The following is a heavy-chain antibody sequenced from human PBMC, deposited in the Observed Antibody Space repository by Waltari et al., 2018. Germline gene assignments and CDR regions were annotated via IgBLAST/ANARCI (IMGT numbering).Heavy chain of an antibody. J-gene: IGHJ2*01. CDR3: ARSLPRIAAAGIRYFDL. Sequence: QVQLVQSGAEVKKPGASVKVSCKASGYTFTGYYMHWVRQAPGQGLEWMGWINTNSGGTNYAQKFQGWVTMTRDTSSSTAYMERSRLRSDDTAVYYCARSLPRIAAAGIRYFDLWGRGTLVTVSS. CDR2: INTNSGGT. D-gene: IGHD6-13*01. V-gene: IGHV1-2*04. CDR1: GYTFTGYY.